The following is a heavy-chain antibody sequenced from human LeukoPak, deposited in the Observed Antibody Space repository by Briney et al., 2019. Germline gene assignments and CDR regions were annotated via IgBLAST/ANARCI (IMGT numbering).Heavy chain of an antibody. CDR1: GSSMTIYS. J-gene: IGHJ4*02. V-gene: IGHV4-59*01. CDR2: NTDSGNI. Sequence: SETLSLTCAVSGSSMTIYSWGWLRQAPGKGLEWIGYNTDSGNINFNPALKSRVTISVDTSKSQFSLKLTSVTPADTAVYYCARDNWGSLDYWGQGTLVTVSS. D-gene: IGHD7-27*01. CDR3: ARDNWGSLDY.